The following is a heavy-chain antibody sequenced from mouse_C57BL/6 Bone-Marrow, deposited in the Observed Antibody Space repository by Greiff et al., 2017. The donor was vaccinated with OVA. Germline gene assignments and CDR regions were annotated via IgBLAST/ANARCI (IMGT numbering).Heavy chain of an antibody. V-gene: IGHV1-4*01. CDR3: ARHGPRRWYFDV. CDR2: INPSSGYT. J-gene: IGHJ1*03. Sequence: QVQLQQSGAELARPGASVKMSCKASGYTFTSYTMHWVKQRPGQGLEWIGYINPSSGYTKYNQKFKDKATLTADKSSSTAYMQLSSLTSEDSAVYYCARHGPRRWYFDVWGTGTTVTVSA. CDR1: GYTFTSYT.